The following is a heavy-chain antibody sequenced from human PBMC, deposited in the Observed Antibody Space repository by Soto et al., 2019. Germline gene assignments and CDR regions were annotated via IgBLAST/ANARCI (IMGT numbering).Heavy chain of an antibody. D-gene: IGHD4-17*01. CDR1: GFTFSRYW. V-gene: IGHV3-74*01. Sequence: GGSLRLSCAASGFTFSRYWMHWVRQAPGKGLVWVSRMNSDGSITTYADSVKGRFTISGDNAKSTLYLQVHSLRAEDTAVYYCARETTVTSSLFDYWGRGALVTVSS. CDR3: ARETTVTSSLFDY. J-gene: IGHJ4*02. CDR2: MNSDGSIT.